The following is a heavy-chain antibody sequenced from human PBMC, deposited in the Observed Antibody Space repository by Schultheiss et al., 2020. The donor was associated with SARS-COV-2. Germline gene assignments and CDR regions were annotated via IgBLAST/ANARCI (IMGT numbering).Heavy chain of an antibody. CDR2: IYYSGST. CDR3: ARGPRKAAAGTRLGLDYGMDV. D-gene: IGHD6-13*01. V-gene: IGHV4-30-4*08. J-gene: IGHJ6*02. CDR1: GGSISSGDYY. Sequence: SETLSLTCTVSGGSISSGDYYWSWIRQHPGRGLEWIGYIYYSGSTNYNPSLKSRVTISVDTSKNQVSLRLNSVTAADTAVYYCARGPRKAAAGTRLGLDYGMDVWGQGTTVTVSS.